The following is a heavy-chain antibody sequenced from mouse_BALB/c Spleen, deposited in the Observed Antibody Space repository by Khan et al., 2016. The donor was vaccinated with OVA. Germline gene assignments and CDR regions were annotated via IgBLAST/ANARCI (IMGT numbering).Heavy chain of an antibody. CDR2: INPSNGYT. V-gene: IGHV1-4*01. CDR3: VRDGAYHRNDGWFAY. J-gene: IGHJ3*01. D-gene: IGHD2-14*01. Sequence: QVQLQQSGAELARPGASVKMSCKASGYTFTSYTIHWIKQRPGQGLEWIGYINPSNGYTTYNQNFKDKATLTTDKSSTTAYLQLSSLTSDDSAVYNCVRDGAYHRNDGWFAYWGQGTLVTVSA. CDR1: GYTFTSYT.